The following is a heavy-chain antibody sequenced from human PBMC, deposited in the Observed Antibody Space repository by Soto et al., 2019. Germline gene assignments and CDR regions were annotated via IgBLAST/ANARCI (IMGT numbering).Heavy chain of an antibody. D-gene: IGHD3-10*01. J-gene: IGHJ6*02. CDR3: ARGYYYGSGSYYLDYYYYGMDV. Sequence: SETLSLTCTVSGGSISSYYWSWIRQPAGKGLEWIGRIYTNGSTNYNPSLKSRVTMSVDTSKNQFSLKLSSVTAADTAVYYCARGYYYGSGSYYLDYYYYGMDVWGQGTTVTVSS. CDR1: GGSISSYY. V-gene: IGHV4-4*07. CDR2: IYTNGST.